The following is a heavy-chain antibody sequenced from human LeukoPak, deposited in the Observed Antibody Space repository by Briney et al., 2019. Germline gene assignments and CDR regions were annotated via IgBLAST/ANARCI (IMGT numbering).Heavy chain of an antibody. CDR3: VRDLGTSGSDAYDI. D-gene: IGHD5-12*01. J-gene: IGHJ3*02. CDR2: IYYSGST. V-gene: IGHV4-39*07. Sequence: SSETLSLTCTVSGGSISSSSYYWGWIRQPPGKGLEWIGSIYYSGSTYYNPSLKSRVTISVDTSKNQFSLNLSSVTAADTAMYYCVRDLGTSGSDAYDIWGQGTMVTVSS. CDR1: GGSISSSSYY.